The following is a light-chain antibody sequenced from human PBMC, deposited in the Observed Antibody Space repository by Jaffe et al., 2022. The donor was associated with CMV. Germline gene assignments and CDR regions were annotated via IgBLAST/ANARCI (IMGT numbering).Light chain of an antibody. V-gene: IGKV1-NL1*01. CDR1: QGISNS. J-gene: IGKJ1*01. Sequence: DIQMTQSPSSLSASVGDRVTITCRANQGISNSLAWYQQKPGKAPKLLLFGASRLESGVPSRISGTGSGTEFTLTISSLQPEDCATYYCQQYYSTPGFGQGTKVEIK. CDR2: GAS. CDR3: QQYYSTPG.